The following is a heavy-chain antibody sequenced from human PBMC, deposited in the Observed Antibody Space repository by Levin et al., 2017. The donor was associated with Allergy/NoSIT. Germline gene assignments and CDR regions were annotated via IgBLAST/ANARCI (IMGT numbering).Heavy chain of an antibody. CDR3: ARDYGSGSRYTFDY. J-gene: IGHJ4*02. V-gene: IGHV3-33*01. Sequence: GGSLRLSCAASGFTFSSYGMHWVRQAPGKGLEWVAVIWYDGSNKYYADSVKGRFTISRDNSKNTLYLQMNSLRAEDTAVYYCARDYGSGSRYTFDYWGQGTLVTVSS. D-gene: IGHD3-10*01. CDR1: GFTFSSYG. CDR2: IWYDGSNK.